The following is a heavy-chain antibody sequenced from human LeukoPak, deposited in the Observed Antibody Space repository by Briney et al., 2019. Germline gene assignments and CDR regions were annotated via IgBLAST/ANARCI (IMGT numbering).Heavy chain of an antibody. Sequence: GGSLRLSCAASAFTFSDYEMNWVRQAPGKGLEWVSYISSSGDTIYYADSVKGRFTISRDNAKNSLYLQMNSLRAEDTAVYYCARDVGGDLIDFWGQGTLVTVSS. CDR3: ARDVGGDLIDF. CDR1: AFTFSDYE. D-gene: IGHD2-21*02. J-gene: IGHJ4*02. CDR2: ISSSGDTI. V-gene: IGHV3-48*03.